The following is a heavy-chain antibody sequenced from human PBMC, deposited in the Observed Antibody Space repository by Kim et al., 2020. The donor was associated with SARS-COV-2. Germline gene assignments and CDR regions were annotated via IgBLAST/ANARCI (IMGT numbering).Heavy chain of an antibody. J-gene: IGHJ4*02. V-gene: IGHV3-33*01. CDR1: GFTFGNYG. CDR2: IWSGGSRT. D-gene: IGHD3-10*01. Sequence: GGSLRLSCAGSGFTFGNYGMHWVRPVPGKGRGWMCIIWSGGSRTNCADSVKGRFSISRDNSKNTVFLKMNDLRVEDTALYFCARNFYDYGDYWGQGTLVTVAS. CDR3: ARNFYDYGDY.